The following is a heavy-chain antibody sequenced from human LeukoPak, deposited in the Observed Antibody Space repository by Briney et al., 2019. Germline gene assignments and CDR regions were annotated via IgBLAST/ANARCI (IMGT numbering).Heavy chain of an antibody. Sequence: SETLSLTCTVSGGSISSRSYYWSWIRQRPGKGLEWIGSMYYSGSTNYSPSLKSRVTISVDTSKNQFSLKLSSVTAADTAVYYCARGDSYVQIDYWGQGTLVTVSS. V-gene: IGHV4-39*01. CDR2: MYYSGST. D-gene: IGHD2-21*02. CDR1: GGSISSRSYY. J-gene: IGHJ4*02. CDR3: ARGDSYVQIDY.